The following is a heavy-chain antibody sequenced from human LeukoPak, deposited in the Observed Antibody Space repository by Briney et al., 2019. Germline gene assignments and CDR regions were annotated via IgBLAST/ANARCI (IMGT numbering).Heavy chain of an antibody. V-gene: IGHV4-4*07. J-gene: IGHJ5*02. D-gene: IGHD2-21*02. Sequence: SETLSLTCTVSGGSLSSYYWSWIRQPARKGLEWIGRIYTSGSTNYNPSLKSRVTMSVDTCKNQFSLKLSSVTAADTAVYYCARDRHIVVVTARRGNWFDPWGQGTLVTVSS. CDR3: ARDRHIVVVTARRGNWFDP. CDR1: GGSLSSYY. CDR2: IYTSGST.